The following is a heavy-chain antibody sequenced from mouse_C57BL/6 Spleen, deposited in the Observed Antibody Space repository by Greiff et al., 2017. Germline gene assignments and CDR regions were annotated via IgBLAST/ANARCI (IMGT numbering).Heavy chain of an antibody. J-gene: IGHJ4*01. D-gene: IGHD1-1*01. CDR1: GYAFSSYW. CDR2: IYPGDGDT. V-gene: IGHV1-80*01. Sequence: VKLQESGAELVKPGASVKISCKASGYAFSSYWMNWVKQRPGKGLEWIGQIYPGDGDTNYNGKFKGKATLTADKSSSTAYMQLSSLTSEDSAVYFCARDGSSYSYYAMDYWGQGTSVTVSS. CDR3: ARDGSSYSYYAMDY.